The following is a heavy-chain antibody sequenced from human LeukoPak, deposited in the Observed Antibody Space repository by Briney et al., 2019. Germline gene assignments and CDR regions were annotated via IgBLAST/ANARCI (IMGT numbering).Heavy chain of an antibody. CDR1: GGTFSSYA. Sequence: ASVKVSCKASGGTFSSYAISWVRQAPGQGLEWMGGIIPIFGTANYAQKFQGRVTITADESTSTAYMELSSLRSEDTAVYYCARVEFGYSYGYVNWFDPWGQGTLVTVSS. D-gene: IGHD5-18*01. J-gene: IGHJ5*02. V-gene: IGHV1-69*13. CDR3: ARVEFGYSYGYVNWFDP. CDR2: IIPIFGTA.